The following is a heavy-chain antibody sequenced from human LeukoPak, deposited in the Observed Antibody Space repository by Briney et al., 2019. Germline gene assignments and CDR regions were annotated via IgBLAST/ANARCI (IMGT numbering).Heavy chain of an antibody. CDR2: IYYSGST. D-gene: IGHD5-18*01. J-gene: IGHJ4*02. CDR3: AILLLGGYSYGHYFVC. V-gene: IGHV4-39*01. CDR1: GDSLSNNIYY. Sequence: PSETLSLTCTVSGDSLSNNIYYWGWIRQPPGKGLEWIGNIYYSGSTYYNPSLESRVTISVDTSKNQFALKLSSVTAADTAVYYCAILLLGGYSYGHYFVCWGQGTLVTVSS.